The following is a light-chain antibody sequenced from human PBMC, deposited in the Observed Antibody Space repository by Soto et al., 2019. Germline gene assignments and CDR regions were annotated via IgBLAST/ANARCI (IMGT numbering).Light chain of an antibody. CDR2: GAS. V-gene: IGKV3-20*01. CDR3: HHYGTSWT. CDR1: QSVSSSF. J-gene: IGKJ1*01. Sequence: EIVLTQSPGTLSLSPGERATLSCRASQSVSSSFLAWYQQKPGQAPRLLISGASNRATGIPDRFSGSGSGTDFTLTISRLEPEDFAVYYCHHYGTSWTFGQGTKVDIK.